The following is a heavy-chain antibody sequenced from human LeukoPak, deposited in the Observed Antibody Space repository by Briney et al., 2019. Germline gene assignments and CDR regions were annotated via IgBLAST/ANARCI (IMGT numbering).Heavy chain of an antibody. CDR3: AKEILSSMAFDY. CDR1: GFTFSSYA. D-gene: IGHD2/OR15-2a*01. V-gene: IGHV3-23*01. CDR2: ISGSGGTT. Sequence: GGSLRLSCEASGFTFSSYAMSWVRQAPGKGPEWVSGISGSGGTTYYADSVKGRFTISRDNSKNTLYLQMNSLRVEDTAVYYCAKEILSSMAFDYWGQGTLVTVSS. J-gene: IGHJ4*02.